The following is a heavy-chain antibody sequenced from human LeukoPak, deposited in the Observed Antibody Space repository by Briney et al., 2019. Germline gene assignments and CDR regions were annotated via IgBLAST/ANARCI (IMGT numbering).Heavy chain of an antibody. CDR2: IKSKTDGGTT. J-gene: IGHJ4*02. D-gene: IGHD2-8*01. Sequence: GGSLRLSCAASGFTFSSYSMNWVRQAPGKGLEWVGRIKSKTDGGTTDYAAPVKGRFTISRDDSKNTLYLQMNSLKTEDTAVYYCTTAAIVLMVYEDYWGQGTLVTVSS. CDR1: GFTFSSYS. CDR3: TTAAIVLMVYEDY. V-gene: IGHV3-15*01.